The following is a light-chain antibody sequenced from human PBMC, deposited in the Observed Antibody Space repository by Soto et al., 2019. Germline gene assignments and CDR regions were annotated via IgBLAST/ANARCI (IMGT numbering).Light chain of an antibody. CDR3: SSARRDNTWV. V-gene: IGLV2-14*01. Sequence: QSALTQPASVSGSPGQSITISCTGTSSDVGGYNRVSWSQQHPGKAPKLIIFEVSNRPSGVSNRFSGSKSANTASLTISGLQAEDEADYYCSSARRDNTWVFGGGTKLTVL. J-gene: IGLJ3*02. CDR2: EVS. CDR1: SSDVGGYNR.